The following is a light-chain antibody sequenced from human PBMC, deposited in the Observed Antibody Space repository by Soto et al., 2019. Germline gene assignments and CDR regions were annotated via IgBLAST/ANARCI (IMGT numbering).Light chain of an antibody. CDR2: DAS. V-gene: IGKV1-33*01. J-gene: IGKJ5*01. CDR3: QQYSHLIT. CDR1: QDIINY. Sequence: DIQMTQSPCSLSASVGDRVTITCQASQDIINYLNWYQQKLGKAPKLLIYDASNLETGVPSRFSGSGSGTDFTFTISSLQPEDIATYYCQQYSHLITFGQGTRLEIK.